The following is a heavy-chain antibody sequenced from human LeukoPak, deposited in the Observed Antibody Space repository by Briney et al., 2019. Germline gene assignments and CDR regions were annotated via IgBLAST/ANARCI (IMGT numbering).Heavy chain of an antibody. CDR1: GGSISSSNW. D-gene: IGHD4-23*01. CDR2: IYHSGST. J-gene: IGHJ6*03. CDR3: ARSYGGKGTRYMDV. V-gene: IGHV4-4*02. Sequence: PSGTLSLTCAVSGGSISSSNWWSWVRQPPGKGLEWIGEIYHSGSTNYNPSLKSRVTISVDKSENQFSLKLSSVTAADTAVYYCARSYGGKGTRYMDVWGKGATVTISS.